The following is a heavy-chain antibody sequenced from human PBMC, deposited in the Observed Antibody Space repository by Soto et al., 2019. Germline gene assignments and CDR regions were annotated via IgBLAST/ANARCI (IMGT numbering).Heavy chain of an antibody. CDR2: ISGGGNDR. CDR1: GFPFSSYA. CDR3: ARSLFMVAPDNEPFDY. V-gene: IGHV3-23*01. D-gene: IGHD5-12*01. J-gene: IGHJ4*02. Sequence: VQLLESGGSTVQPGGSLTLSCAASGFPFSSYAMSWVRQTPEKGLEWVAGISGGGNDRYYADFVQGRFTFSRDNSRIILYLQMNSLRAEDTAMYYCARSLFMVAPDNEPFDYWGQGTLVTVSS.